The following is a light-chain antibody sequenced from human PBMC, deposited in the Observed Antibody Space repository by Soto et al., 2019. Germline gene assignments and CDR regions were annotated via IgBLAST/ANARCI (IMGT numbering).Light chain of an antibody. CDR2: EVT. J-gene: IGLJ1*01. V-gene: IGLV2-14*01. Sequence: QSVLTQPASGSGSPGQSITISCTGTSSDVGGYNSVSWYQQHPGKAPKLIIYEVTHRPSGVSNRFSGSQSANTASLTISGLQAEDEADYYCCSFTTSTTYVFGTGTKLTVL. CDR1: SSDVGGYNS. CDR3: CSFTTSTTYV.